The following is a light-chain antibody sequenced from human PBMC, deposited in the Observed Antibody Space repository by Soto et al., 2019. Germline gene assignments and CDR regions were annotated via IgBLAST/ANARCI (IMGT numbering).Light chain of an antibody. CDR1: QSISNW. V-gene: IGKV1-5*03. CDR3: QQYNSSSWT. CDR2: KAS. J-gene: IGKJ1*01. Sequence: DIQMTQSPSTLSASVGGRVTITCRASQSISNWLAWYQQKPGKAPKLLTYKASSLETGVPSRFSGSGSGTEFTLTISSLQPDDFATYYCQQYNSSSWTFGQGTKVDIK.